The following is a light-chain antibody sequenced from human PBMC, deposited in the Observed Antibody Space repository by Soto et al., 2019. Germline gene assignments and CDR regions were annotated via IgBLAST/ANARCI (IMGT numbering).Light chain of an antibody. CDR2: KTS. CDR1: QSIDSW. J-gene: IGKJ4*01. V-gene: IGKV1-5*03. Sequence: DIHMTQSPSTLSASLGDRVTITFRASQSIDSWLAWYQQKPGKAPKLLIYKTSNLESGVPSRFSGSGSGTEFSLTISSLQPGDFATYYCQQYKSFSLTFAGGTKVDI. CDR3: QQYKSFSLT.